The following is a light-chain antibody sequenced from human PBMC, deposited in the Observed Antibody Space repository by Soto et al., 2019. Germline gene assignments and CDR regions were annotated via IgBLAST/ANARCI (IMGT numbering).Light chain of an antibody. CDR1: QSVSNNY. J-gene: IGKJ1*01. V-gene: IGKV3-20*01. Sequence: ESVLTQSPGTLSLSPWERATLSCRASQSVSNNYLAWYQQKPGQAPRLLIYGASNRATGIPDRFSGSGSGTDFTLTISRLEPEDFAVYYCQQYGSSGTFGQGTKVDI. CDR3: QQYGSSGT. CDR2: GAS.